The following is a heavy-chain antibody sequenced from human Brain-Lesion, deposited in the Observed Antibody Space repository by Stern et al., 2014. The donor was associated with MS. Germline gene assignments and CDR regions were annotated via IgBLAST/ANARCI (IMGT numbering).Heavy chain of an antibody. V-gene: IGHV3-74*02. CDR2: VNNDGRRT. J-gene: IGHJ5*01. CDR1: GFTFSNYW. D-gene: IGHD3-10*01. CDR3: ARGERWFDS. Sequence: EVQLVEPGGGLVQPGGSLRLSCAASGFTFSNYWMHWVRQAPGKGLVCVSRVNNDGRRTSYADSVKGRFTMSRDNAKNTLYLQMNSLRVEDTAIYYCARGERWFDSWGQGTLVTVSS.